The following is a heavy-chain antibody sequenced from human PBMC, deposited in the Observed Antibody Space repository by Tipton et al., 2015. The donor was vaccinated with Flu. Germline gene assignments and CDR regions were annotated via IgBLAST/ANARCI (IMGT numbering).Heavy chain of an antibody. D-gene: IGHD2-21*01. CDR1: GFTFSSYA. V-gene: IGHV3-30*04. J-gene: IGHJ4*02. CDR2: ISYDGSNK. Sequence: SLRLSCAASGFTFSSYAMHWVRQAPGKGLEWVAVISYDGSNKYYADSVKGRFTISRDNSKNTLYLQMNSLSAEDTAVYYCARDVVATRTLDYWGQGTLVTVSS. CDR3: ARDVVATRTLDY.